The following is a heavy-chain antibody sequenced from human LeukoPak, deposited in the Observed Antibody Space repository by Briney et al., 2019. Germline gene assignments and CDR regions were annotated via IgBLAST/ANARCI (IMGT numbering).Heavy chain of an antibody. CDR2: IWYDGSNK. Sequence: GGSLRLSCAASGFTFSSYGMHWVRQAPGKGLEGVAVIWYDGSNKYYADSVKGRFTISRDNSKNTLYLQMNSLRAEDTAVYYCARAEKQWLDCLDYWGQGTLVTVSS. CDR3: ARAEKQWLDCLDY. D-gene: IGHD6-19*01. CDR1: GFTFSSYG. V-gene: IGHV3-33*01. J-gene: IGHJ4*02.